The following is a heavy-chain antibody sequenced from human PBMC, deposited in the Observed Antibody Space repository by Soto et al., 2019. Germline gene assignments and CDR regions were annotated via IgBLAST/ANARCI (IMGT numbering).Heavy chain of an antibody. Sequence: GGSLRLSCAASGFTFSSYSMNWVRQAPGKGLEWVSSISSSSSYIYYADSVKGRFTISRDNAKNSLYLQMNSLRAEDTAVYYCARGPSITIFGVVIEFDYWGQGTLVTVSS. CDR1: GFTFSSYS. CDR3: ARGPSITIFGVVIEFDY. D-gene: IGHD3-3*01. J-gene: IGHJ4*02. V-gene: IGHV3-21*01. CDR2: ISSSSSYI.